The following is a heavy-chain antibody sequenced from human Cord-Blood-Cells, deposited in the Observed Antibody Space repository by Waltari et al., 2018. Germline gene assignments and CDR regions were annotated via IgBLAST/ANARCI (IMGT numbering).Heavy chain of an antibody. CDR2: INRDGSST. CDR1: GFTFSSYW. CDR3: ARSLGGDAFDI. V-gene: IGHV3-74*01. J-gene: IGHJ3*02. Sequence: EVQLVESGGGLVQPGGSLRLSCAASGFTFSSYWMHWVRQAPGKGLVWVSRINRDGSSTSYADSVKCRFTISRDNAKNTLYLQMNSLRAEDTAVYYCARSLGGDAFDIWGQGTMVTVSS. D-gene: IGHD7-27*01.